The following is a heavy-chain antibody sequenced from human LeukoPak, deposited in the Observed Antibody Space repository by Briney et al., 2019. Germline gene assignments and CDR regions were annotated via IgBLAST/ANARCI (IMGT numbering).Heavy chain of an antibody. J-gene: IGHJ4*02. CDR3: AKGRIFLMVRGGTGEY. D-gene: IGHD3-10*01. CDR1: GFTFSTYA. Sequence: GGSLRLSCAASGFTFSTYAMNWVRQAPGKGLEWVSAISGSGGSTYYADSVKGRFTISRDNSKNTLYLQMNSLRAEDTAVYYCAKGRIFLMVRGGTGEYWGQGTLVTVSS. CDR2: ISGSGGST. V-gene: IGHV3-23*01.